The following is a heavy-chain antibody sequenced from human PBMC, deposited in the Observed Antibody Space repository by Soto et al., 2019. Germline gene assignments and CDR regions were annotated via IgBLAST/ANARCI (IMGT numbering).Heavy chain of an antibody. CDR2: ISSTTNYI. J-gene: IGHJ4*02. Sequence: GGSLRLSCAASGFTFTRFSMNWVRQAPGKGLEWVSSISSTTNYIYYGDSMKGRFTISRDNAKNSLYLEMNSLRAEDTAVYYCARESEDLTSSFDYWGQGTLVTVSS. CDR3: ARESEDLTSSFDY. CDR1: GFTFTRFS. V-gene: IGHV3-21*06.